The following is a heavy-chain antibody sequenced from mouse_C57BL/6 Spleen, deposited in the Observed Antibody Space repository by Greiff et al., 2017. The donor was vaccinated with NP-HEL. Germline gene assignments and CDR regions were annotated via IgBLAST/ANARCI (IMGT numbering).Heavy chain of an antibody. D-gene: IGHD1-1*01. CDR2: INPNNGGT. Sequence: EVQLQQSGPELVKPGASVKIPCKASGYTFTDYNMDWVKQSHGQSLEWIGDINPNNGGTIYNQKFKGKATLTVDKSSSTAYMELRSLTSEDTAVYYCERDDYGSRDAMDYWGQGTSVTVSS. CDR1: GYTFTDYN. V-gene: IGHV1-18*01. CDR3: ERDDYGSRDAMDY. J-gene: IGHJ4*01.